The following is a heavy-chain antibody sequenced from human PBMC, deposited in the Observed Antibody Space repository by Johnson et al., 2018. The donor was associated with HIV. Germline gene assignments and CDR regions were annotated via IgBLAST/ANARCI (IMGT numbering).Heavy chain of an antibody. D-gene: IGHD4/OR15-4a*01. V-gene: IGHV3-7*01. CDR3: VRWVLAFGRDFDI. CDR1: GFTFSNYW. Sequence: VQLVESGGGLVQPGGSLRLSCAVSGFTFSNYWMSWVRQAPGKGLELVANIKEDGREKYYVDSVKGRFTISRDNAQNSLYLQMNSLTAEDTGVYYCVRWVLAFGRDFDIWGQGKMVTVSS. CDR2: IKEDGREK. J-gene: IGHJ3*02.